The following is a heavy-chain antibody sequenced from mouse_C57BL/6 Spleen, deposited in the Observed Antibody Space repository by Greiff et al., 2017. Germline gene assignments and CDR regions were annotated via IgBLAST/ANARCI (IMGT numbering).Heavy chain of an antibody. CDR2: IDPENGDT. CDR3: TPTTVVDWYFDV. Sequence: VQLQQSGAELVRPGASVKLSCTASGFNIKDDYMHWVKQRPEQGLEWIGWIDPENGDTEYASKFQGKATITADTSSNTAYLQLSSLTSEDTAVYYCTPTTVVDWYFDVWGTGTRSPSPQ. CDR1: GFNIKDDY. D-gene: IGHD1-1*01. J-gene: IGHJ1*03. V-gene: IGHV14-4*01.